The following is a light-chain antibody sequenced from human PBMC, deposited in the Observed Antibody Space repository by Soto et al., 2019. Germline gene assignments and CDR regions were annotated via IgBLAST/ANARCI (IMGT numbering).Light chain of an antibody. V-gene: IGKV3-15*01. J-gene: IGKJ1*01. CDR2: DAS. CDR3: QQYNNWLWT. Sequence: EIVMTQSPATLSVSPGERATLSCRASQSVSRNVAWYQQKPGQAPRLLIHDASTRATGIAVRCSGSGSGTESTLTSSSLQAEDFAVYYCQQYNNWLWTFGQGTKVEIK. CDR1: QSVSRN.